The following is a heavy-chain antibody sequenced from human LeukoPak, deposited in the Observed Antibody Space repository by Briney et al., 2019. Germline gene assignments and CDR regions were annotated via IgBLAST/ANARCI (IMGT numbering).Heavy chain of an antibody. Sequence: SETLSLTCSVSGGSISSYYWSWIRQPPGKGLEWIGYIYYSGSTNYNPSLKSRVTISVDTSKSQFSLKLSSVTAADTAVYYCASEGIAATGPYYYMDVWGKGTTVTISS. CDR3: ASEGIAATGPYYYMDV. CDR1: GGSISSYY. D-gene: IGHD6-13*01. J-gene: IGHJ6*03. CDR2: IYYSGST. V-gene: IGHV4-59*01.